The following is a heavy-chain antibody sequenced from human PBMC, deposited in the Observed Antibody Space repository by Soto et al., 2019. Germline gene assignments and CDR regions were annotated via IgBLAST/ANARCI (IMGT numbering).Heavy chain of an antibody. CDR3: ASNIVVVPAAIGGDYYYGMDV. J-gene: IGHJ6*02. CDR1: GYTFTGYY. Sequence: QVQLVQSGAEVKKPGASVKVSCKASGYTFTGYYMHWVRQAPGHGLEWMGWINPNSGGTNYAQKFQGRVTMTRDTSISTAYMGLSRRRSDDTAVYYCASNIVVVPAAIGGDYYYGMDVWGQGTTVTVSS. V-gene: IGHV1-2*02. D-gene: IGHD2-2*01. CDR2: INPNSGGT.